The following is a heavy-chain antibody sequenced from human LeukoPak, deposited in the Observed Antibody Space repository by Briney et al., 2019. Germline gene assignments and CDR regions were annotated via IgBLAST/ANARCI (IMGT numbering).Heavy chain of an antibody. CDR3: ARHSLGYCSSTSCYARLLRSYGMDV. D-gene: IGHD2-2*01. V-gene: IGHV4-59*08. J-gene: IGHJ6*02. Sequence: PSETLSLTCTVSGGSISSYYWSWIRQPPGKGLEWIGYIYYSGSTNYNPSLKSRVTISVDTSKNQFSLKLSSVTAADTAVYYCARHSLGYCSSTSCYARLLRSYGMDVWGQGTTVTVSS. CDR2: IYYSGST. CDR1: GGSISSYY.